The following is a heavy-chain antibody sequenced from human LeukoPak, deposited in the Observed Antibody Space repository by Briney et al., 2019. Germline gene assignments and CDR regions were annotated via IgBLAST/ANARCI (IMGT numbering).Heavy chain of an antibody. CDR1: GYTFTSYY. CDR2: INPSGGST. CDR3: ARDRGSYYVDY. Sequence: GASVKVSCKASGYTFTSYYMHWLRQAPGQGLEWMGIINPSGGSTSYAQKFQGRVTMARDTSTSTVYMELSSLRSEDTAVYYCARDRGSYYVDYWGQGTLVTVSS. V-gene: IGHV1-46*01. J-gene: IGHJ4*02.